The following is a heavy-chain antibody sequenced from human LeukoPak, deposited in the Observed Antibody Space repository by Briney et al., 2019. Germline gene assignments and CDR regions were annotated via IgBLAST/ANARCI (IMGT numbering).Heavy chain of an antibody. CDR2: IYSGGST. Sequence: GGSLRLSCAASGFTVSSNYMSWVRQAPGKGLEWVSVIYSGGSTYYADSVKGRFTISRDNSKNTLYLQMNSLRAEDTAVYYCARVVNYYDSSGYRNWFXPWGQGTXVT. J-gene: IGHJ5*02. D-gene: IGHD3-22*01. V-gene: IGHV3-53*01. CDR1: GFTVSSNY. CDR3: ARVVNYYDSSGYRNWFXP.